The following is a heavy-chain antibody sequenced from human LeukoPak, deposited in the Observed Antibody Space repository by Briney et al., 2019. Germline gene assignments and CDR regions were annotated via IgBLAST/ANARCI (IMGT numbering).Heavy chain of an antibody. CDR2: ISAYNGNT. V-gene: IGHV1-18*01. J-gene: IGHJ4*02. D-gene: IGHD5-18*01. CDR3: ARVDRGYSYGTIDY. Sequence: ASVTVSCKASGYTFTSYGISWVRQAPGQGLEWMGWISAYNGNTNYAQKLQGRVTMTTDTSTSTAYMELRSLRSDDTAVYYCARVDRGYSYGTIDYWGQGTLVTVSS. CDR1: GYTFTSYG.